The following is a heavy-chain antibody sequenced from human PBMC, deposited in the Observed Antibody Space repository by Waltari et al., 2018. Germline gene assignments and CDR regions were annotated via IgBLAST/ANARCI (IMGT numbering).Heavy chain of an antibody. CDR2: IIPILGIA. D-gene: IGHD3-10*01. V-gene: IGHV1-69*10. J-gene: IGHJ6*03. CDR1: GGTFSSYA. CDR3: ARTGRGESYYYYYMDV. Sequence: QVQLVQSGAEVKKPGSSVKVSCKASGGTFSSYAISWVRQDPGQGLEWMGGIIPILGIANYAQKFQGRVTITADKSTSTAYMELSSLRSEDTAVYYCARTGRGESYYYYYMDVWGKGTTVTVSS.